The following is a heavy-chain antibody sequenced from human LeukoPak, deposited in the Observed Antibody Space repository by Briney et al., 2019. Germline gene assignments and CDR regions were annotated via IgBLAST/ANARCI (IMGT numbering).Heavy chain of an antibody. J-gene: IGHJ6*02. Sequence: GSLRLSCAASGVSITNAWMNWVRQSPGKGLEWIGEIHHNGARNYNPSLKSRVTISADTFKNHFSLIVTSLTAADTAVYLLRGEGGEHYKYGMDVWGQGTTVIVSS. V-gene: IGHV4-4*01. CDR2: IHHNGAR. D-gene: IGHD1-26*01. CDR1: GVSITNAW. CDR3: RGEGGEHYKYGMDV.